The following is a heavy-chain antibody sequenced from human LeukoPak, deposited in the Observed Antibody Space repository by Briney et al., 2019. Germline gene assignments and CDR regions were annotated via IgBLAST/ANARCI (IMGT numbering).Heavy chain of an antibody. V-gene: IGHV3-21*03. CDR3: TRDIDDVLTGDDAFDV. J-gene: IGHJ3*01. CDR2: ITSSGSSM. D-gene: IGHD3-9*01. Sequence: GGSLRLSCAGSGFTFSGYSLNWVRQAPGKGLEWVSSITSSGSSMYYADSVKGRFTISRDNAESSVYLQMNSLRVDDTGLYYCTRDIDDVLTGDDAFDVWGQGTVVAISS. CDR1: GFTFSGYS.